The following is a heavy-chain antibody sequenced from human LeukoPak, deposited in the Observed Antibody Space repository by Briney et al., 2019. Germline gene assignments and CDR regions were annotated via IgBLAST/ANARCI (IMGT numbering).Heavy chain of an antibody. V-gene: IGHV1-46*01. J-gene: IGHJ3*02. CDR2: INPSGGST. Sequence: ASVKVSCKASGYAFTSYYMHWVRQAPGQGLEWMGIINPSGGSTSYAQKFQGRVTMTRDTSISTAYMELSRLRSDDTAVYYCARGLGIAIGAFDIWGQGTMVTVSS. CDR3: ARGLGIAIGAFDI. D-gene: IGHD6-13*01. CDR1: GYAFTSYY.